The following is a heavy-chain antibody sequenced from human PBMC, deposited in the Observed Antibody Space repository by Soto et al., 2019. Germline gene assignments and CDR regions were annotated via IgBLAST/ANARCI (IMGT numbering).Heavy chain of an antibody. CDR3: ASASGYSSGWYYFDY. CDR1: GGSISSYY. D-gene: IGHD6-19*01. Sequence: PSETLSLTCAVSGGSISSYYWSWIRQPPGKGLEWVGYIYYSGSTNYNPSLKSRVTISVDTSKNQFSLKLSSVTAADTAVYYCASASGYSSGWYYFDYWGQGTLVTVSS. CDR2: IYYSGST. V-gene: IGHV4-59*08. J-gene: IGHJ4*02.